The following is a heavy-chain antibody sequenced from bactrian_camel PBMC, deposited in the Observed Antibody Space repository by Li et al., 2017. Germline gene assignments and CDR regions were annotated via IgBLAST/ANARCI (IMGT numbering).Heavy chain of an antibody. V-gene: IGHV3S53*01. Sequence: HVQLVESGGGSVQAGGSLRLSCAVSGYTFSSECMGWFREITNKQRMQERVPVATIDSDGVTRYSDSVKGRFAITKDNAENTLYLQMNSLKPEDTAMYYCAADPTGLDCYSGSPFIGQGTQVTVS. J-gene: IGHJ4*01. CDR1: GYTFSSEC. D-gene: IGHD3*01. CDR2: IDSDGVT.